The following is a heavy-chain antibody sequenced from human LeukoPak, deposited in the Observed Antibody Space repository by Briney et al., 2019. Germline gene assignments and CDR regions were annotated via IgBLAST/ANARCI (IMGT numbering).Heavy chain of an antibody. D-gene: IGHD2-15*01. V-gene: IGHV3-7*01. CDR3: ARAFTGYCNGGTCYSDN. Sequence: GGSLRLSCALSGFTPIHYWMTWVRQAPGKGLEWVANINQDGSETFYVDSVKGRFTISRDNSKDTLYLQMNSLRAEDTAVYYCARAFTGYCNGGTCYSDNWGQGTLVTVSS. J-gene: IGHJ4*02. CDR1: GFTPIHYW. CDR2: INQDGSET.